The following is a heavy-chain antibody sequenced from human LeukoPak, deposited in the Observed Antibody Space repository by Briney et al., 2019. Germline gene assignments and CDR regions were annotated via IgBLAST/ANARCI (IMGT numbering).Heavy chain of an antibody. V-gene: IGHV3-30*04. Sequence: PGGSLRLSCAASGFTFSSYAMHWVRQAPGKGLEWVAVISYDGSIKNYADSVKGRFTISRDNSKNTLYLQMNSLRAGDTAVYYCAKSGLLFDYWGQGTLVTVSS. J-gene: IGHJ4*02. CDR1: GFTFSSYA. CDR3: AKSGLLFDY. D-gene: IGHD3-22*01. CDR2: ISYDGSIK.